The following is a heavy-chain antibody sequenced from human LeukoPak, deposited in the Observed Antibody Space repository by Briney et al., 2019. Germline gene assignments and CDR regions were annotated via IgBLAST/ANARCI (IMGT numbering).Heavy chain of an antibody. CDR2: INPNSGGT. CDR3: ARGPLPAVFDYYSYMDV. D-gene: IGHD2-2*01. V-gene: IGHV1-2*02. CDR1: GYTFTGYF. J-gene: IGHJ6*03. Sequence: GASVKVSCKASGYTFTGYFMHWVRQAPGQGLEWMGWINPNSGGTSYAQMFQGRVTMTRDTSISTAYMELRRLRSDDTAVFNCARGPLPAVFDYYSYMDVWGKGTTVAVSS.